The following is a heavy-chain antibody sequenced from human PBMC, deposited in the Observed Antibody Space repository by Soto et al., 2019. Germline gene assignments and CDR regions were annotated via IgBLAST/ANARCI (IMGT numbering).Heavy chain of an antibody. V-gene: IGHV4-34*01. CDR2: SNHSGST. CDR1: GGSFSGYY. CDR3: AREVRSSSSLYYYYMDV. D-gene: IGHD6-6*01. Sequence: QVQLQQWGAGLLKPSETLSLTCAVYGGSFSGYYWSWIRQPPGKGLEWIGESNHSGSTNYNPSLKSRVTISVDTSKNQFSLKLSSVTAADTAVYYCAREVRSSSSLYYYYMDVWGKGTTVTVSS. J-gene: IGHJ6*03.